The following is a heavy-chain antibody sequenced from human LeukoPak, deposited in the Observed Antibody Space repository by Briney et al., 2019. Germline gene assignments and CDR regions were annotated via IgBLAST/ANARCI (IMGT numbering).Heavy chain of an antibody. D-gene: IGHD6-13*01. CDR3: ARDRYSSSWWGYFDY. CDR1: GFIVSSNY. CDR2: IWYDGSNK. Sequence: QPGGSLRLSCAASGFIVSSNYMNWVRQAPGKGLEWVAVIWYDGSNKYYADSVKGRFTISRDNSKNTLYLQMNSLRAEDTAVYYCARDRYSSSWWGYFDYWGQGTLVTVSS. V-gene: IGHV3-33*08. J-gene: IGHJ4*02.